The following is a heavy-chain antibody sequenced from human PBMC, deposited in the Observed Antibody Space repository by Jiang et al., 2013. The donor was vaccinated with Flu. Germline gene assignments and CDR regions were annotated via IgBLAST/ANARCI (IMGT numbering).Heavy chain of an antibody. V-gene: IGHV4-34*01. D-gene: IGHD3-10*01. CDR3: ARVRPMVRGIYYFDY. Sequence: PSETLSLTCAVYGGSFSGYYWSWIRQPPGKGLEWIEEINHSGSTNYNPSLKSRVTISVDTSKNQFSLKLSSVTAADTAAYYCARVRPMVRGIYYFDYWGQGTLVTVSS. CDR2: INHSGST. CDR1: GGSFSGYY. J-gene: IGHJ4*02.